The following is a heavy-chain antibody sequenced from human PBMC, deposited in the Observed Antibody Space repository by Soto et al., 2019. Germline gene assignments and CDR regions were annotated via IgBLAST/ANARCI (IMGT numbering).Heavy chain of an antibody. Sequence: GGSLRLSCAASGFTFSSYAMHWVRQAPGKGLEWVAVISYDGSNKYYADSVKGRFTISRDNSKNTLYLQMNSLRAEDTAVYYCARRASAGIPFDYWGQGTLVTVSS. D-gene: IGHD1-1*01. CDR2: ISYDGSNK. J-gene: IGHJ4*02. CDR3: ARRASAGIPFDY. CDR1: GFTFSSYA. V-gene: IGHV3-30-3*01.